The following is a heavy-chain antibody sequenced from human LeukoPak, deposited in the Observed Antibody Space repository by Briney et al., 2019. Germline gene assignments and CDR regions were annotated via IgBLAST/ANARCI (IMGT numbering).Heavy chain of an antibody. D-gene: IGHD6-13*01. CDR1: GYSISSGYY. CDR2: IYHTGST. J-gene: IGHJ4*02. CDR3: ARHTHSIARYYFDY. V-gene: IGHV4-38-2*02. Sequence: SETLSLTCTVSGYSISSGYYWGWIRQPPGKGLEWIGTIYHTGSTYYNPSLKSRVTTSVDTSKNQFSLRLSSVTAADTAVYYCARHTHSIARYYFDYWGQGTLVTVSS.